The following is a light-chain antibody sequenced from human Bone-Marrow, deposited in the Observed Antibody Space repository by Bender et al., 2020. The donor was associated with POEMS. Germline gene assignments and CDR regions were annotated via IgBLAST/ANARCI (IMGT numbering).Light chain of an antibody. CDR1: SSDIGSYNF. J-gene: IGLJ1*01. V-gene: IGLV2-8*01. CDR2: EVS. CDR3: FSYAASSTYV. Sequence: QSALTQPPSASGSPGQSVAISCTGTSSDIGSYNFVSWYHQHPGRAPRLMIYEVSKRPSGVPDRFSASKSGNTASLTVSGLQAADEGDYYCFSYAASSTYVFGSGTKVTVL.